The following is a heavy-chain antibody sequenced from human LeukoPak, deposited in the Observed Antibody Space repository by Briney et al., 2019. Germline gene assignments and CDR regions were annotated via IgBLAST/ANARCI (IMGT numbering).Heavy chain of an antibody. CDR1: GFTFKDYV. CDR3: AKHMRVTNTYSFFGLDV. V-gene: IGHV3-9*01. J-gene: IGHJ6*02. CDR2: INWNGGGT. D-gene: IGHD1-26*01. Sequence: PGRSLRLSCAATGFTFKDYVMHWVRQPPGKGLESVSSINWNGGGTDYADSVKGRFTISRDNAKNSLYLQLSSLRPEDTALYYCAKHMRVTNTYSFFGLDVWGQGTTVTVS.